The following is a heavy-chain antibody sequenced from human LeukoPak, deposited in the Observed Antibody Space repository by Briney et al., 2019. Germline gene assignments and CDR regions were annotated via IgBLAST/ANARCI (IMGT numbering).Heavy chain of an antibody. V-gene: IGHV1-2*02. D-gene: IGHD4-17*01. CDR1: GYTFTGYY. Sequence: ASVKVSCKASGYTFTGYYMHWVRQAPGQGLEWMGWINPNSGGTNYAQKFQGRVTMTRDTSSSTAYMELSRLRSDDTAVYYCARGYGDFRVEGRYFHSWGQGTLVTVSS. CDR3: ARGYGDFRVEGRYFHS. J-gene: IGHJ4*02. CDR2: INPNSGGT.